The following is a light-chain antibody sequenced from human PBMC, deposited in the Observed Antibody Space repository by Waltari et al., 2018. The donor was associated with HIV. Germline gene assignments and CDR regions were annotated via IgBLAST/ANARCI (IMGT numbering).Light chain of an antibody. CDR3: SSYTSSDTVV. V-gene: IGLV2-14*01. CDR1: SRDVVGYNA. Sequence: QSALTQPASVSGSPGQSFNISCTGTSRDVVGYNAISWYQQHPAKAPKLVILEVSNRPSGGSNRFSGSKSGNRASLTISGLQAEDEAYYYCSSYTSSDTVVFGGGTKVTVL. CDR2: EVS. J-gene: IGLJ2*01.